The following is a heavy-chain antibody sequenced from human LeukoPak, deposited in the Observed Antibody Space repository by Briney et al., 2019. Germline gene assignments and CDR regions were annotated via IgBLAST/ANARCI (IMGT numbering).Heavy chain of an antibody. D-gene: IGHD1-14*01. CDR3: ANWAGPFDP. V-gene: IGHV3-23*01. CDR1: GCTFSSYA. Sequence: EGSLRLSCAASGCTFSSYAMTWVRQAPGRGLEWVSGISGSGDSTYYADSVKGRFTISRDNSKNTVYLQMNSLRAEDTAVYYCANWAGPFDPWGQGTLVTVSS. CDR2: ISGSGDST. J-gene: IGHJ5*02.